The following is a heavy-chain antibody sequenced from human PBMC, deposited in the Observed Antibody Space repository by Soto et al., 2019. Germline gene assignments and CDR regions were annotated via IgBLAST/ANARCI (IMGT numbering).Heavy chain of an antibody. Sequence: ASVKVSCKASGYTFTSYGISWVRQAPGQGLEWMGWISAYNGNTNYAQKLQGRVTMTTDTSTSTAYMELRSLRSDDTAVYYCARDGEIRYYYYGMDVWGQGTKVTVSS. D-gene: IGHD1-26*01. V-gene: IGHV1-18*04. CDR2: ISAYNGNT. CDR3: ARDGEIRYYYYGMDV. CDR1: GYTFTSYG. J-gene: IGHJ6*02.